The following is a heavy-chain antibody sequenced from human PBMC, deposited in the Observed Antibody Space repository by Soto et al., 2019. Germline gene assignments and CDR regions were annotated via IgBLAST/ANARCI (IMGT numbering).Heavy chain of an antibody. CDR1: GFTFSSYA. J-gene: IGHJ4*02. Sequence: GGSLRLSCAASGFTFSSYAMNWVRQAPGKGLEWVSTVSASGVRTYHADSVKGRFTISRDNSKNTLYLQMNSLRAEDTAVYYCAKNGLSGGSCHEWGKGTLVTVSS. V-gene: IGHV3-23*01. CDR3: AKNGLSGGSCHE. CDR2: VSASGVRT. D-gene: IGHD2-15*01.